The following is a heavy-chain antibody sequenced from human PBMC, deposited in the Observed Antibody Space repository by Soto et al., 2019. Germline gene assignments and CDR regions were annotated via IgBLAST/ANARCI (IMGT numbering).Heavy chain of an antibody. D-gene: IGHD3-10*01. CDR2: ISNSGNTM. J-gene: IGHJ3*02. V-gene: IGHV3-48*03. Sequence: EVQLVESGGGLVQPGGSLRLSCAASGFKFTIYEMNWVRQAPGKGLEWVSYISNSGNTMYYADSVTGRFTISRDNAKNSLYLQMNSLRAEDTAVYYCVRLSGATYGGGLHDAFDIWGQGTMVAVSS. CDR3: VRLSGATYGGGLHDAFDI. CDR1: GFKFTIYE.